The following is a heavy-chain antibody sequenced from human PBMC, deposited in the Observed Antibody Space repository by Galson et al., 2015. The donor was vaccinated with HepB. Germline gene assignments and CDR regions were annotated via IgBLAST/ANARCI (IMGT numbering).Heavy chain of an antibody. J-gene: IGHJ4*02. CDR3: ARAGSGYFDY. CDR1: GGSFSNYA. V-gene: IGHV1-69*04. D-gene: IGHD3-10*01. CDR2: IMPLLDRS. Sequence: SVKVSCKASGGSFSNYAVSWVRQAPGQGPEWMGRIMPLLDRSDYAQKFQGRVTITADKSTRTVYMELSGLTSGDTAVYFCARAGSGYFDYWGQGTLLTVS.